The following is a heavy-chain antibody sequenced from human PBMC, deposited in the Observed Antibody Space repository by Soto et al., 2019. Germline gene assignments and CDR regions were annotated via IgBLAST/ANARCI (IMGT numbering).Heavy chain of an antibody. Sequence: PGGSLRLSCATSGLTFSNYAVSWVRPAPGGGLEWVSSMSSSGSTIYYADSVKGRFTISRDNAKNSLYLQMNSLRAEDTAVYYCAREGRITIFGVVITPLDVWGQGTTVTVSS. CDR3: AREGRITIFGVVITPLDV. D-gene: IGHD3-3*01. CDR2: MSSSGSTI. V-gene: IGHV3-11*01. CDR1: GLTFSNYA. J-gene: IGHJ6*02.